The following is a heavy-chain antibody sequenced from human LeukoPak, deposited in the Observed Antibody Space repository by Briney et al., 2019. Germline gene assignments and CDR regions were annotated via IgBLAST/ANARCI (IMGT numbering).Heavy chain of an antibody. Sequence: GGSLRLSCAASGFTFSSYSMNWVRQAPGKGLEWVSCISSSSSSIYYADSVKGRFTISRDNAKNSLYLQMDSLRDEDTAVYYCATPPPSRAAYYFDFWGQGTLVTVSS. CDR1: GFTFSSYS. CDR3: ATPPPSRAAYYFDF. V-gene: IGHV3-48*02. CDR2: ISSSSSSI. D-gene: IGHD6-25*01. J-gene: IGHJ4*02.